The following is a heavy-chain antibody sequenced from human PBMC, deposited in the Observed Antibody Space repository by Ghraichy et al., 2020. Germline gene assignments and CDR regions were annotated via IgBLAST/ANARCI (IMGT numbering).Heavy chain of an antibody. J-gene: IGHJ4*02. CDR1: GFTLSNYA. Sequence: GGSLRLSCIASGFTLSNYAMSWVRQAPGKGLEWVADSSGTGARTEYADSVKGRFTISRDNSKNALYLQMDRLGVEDTAVYYCPRDGYNHIPFDSWGQGTLVTVSS. CDR3: PRDGYNHIPFDS. CDR2: SSGTGART. V-gene: IGHV3-23*01. D-gene: IGHD5-24*01.